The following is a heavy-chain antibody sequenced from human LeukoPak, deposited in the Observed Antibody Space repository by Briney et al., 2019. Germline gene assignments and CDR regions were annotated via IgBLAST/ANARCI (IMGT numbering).Heavy chain of an antibody. D-gene: IGHD3-16*01. V-gene: IGHV4-4*07. CDR1: GGSIGNYY. CDR2: IYISGST. J-gene: IGHJ6*03. CDR3: ARGGYEYYYMDV. Sequence: LETLSLTCTVSGGSIGNYYWSWIRQPAGKGLEWIGRIYISGSTNYNPSLKSRVTMPVDTYKNQFSLKLSSVTAADTAVYYCARGGYEYYYMDVWGKGTTVTVSS.